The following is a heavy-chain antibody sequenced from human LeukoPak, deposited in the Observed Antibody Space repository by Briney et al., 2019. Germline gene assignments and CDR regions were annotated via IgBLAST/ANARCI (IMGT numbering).Heavy chain of an antibody. D-gene: IGHD5-18*01. Sequence: ASVKVSCKASGYTFTIYGLTWGRQAPGQGLEWMGWISAYNGNTNYAQKLHGRVTMTTDTSTSTAYMELRSLRSDDTAVYYCARDIGYNSGSYYFDYWGQGTLVTVSS. CDR1: GYTFTIYG. CDR3: ARDIGYNSGSYYFDY. V-gene: IGHV1-18*01. J-gene: IGHJ4*02. CDR2: ISAYNGNT.